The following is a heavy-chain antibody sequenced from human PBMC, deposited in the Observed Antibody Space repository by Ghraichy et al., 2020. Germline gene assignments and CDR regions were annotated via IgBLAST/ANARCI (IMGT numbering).Heavy chain of an antibody. V-gene: IGHV4-4*02. J-gene: IGHJ4*02. Sequence: GSLSLTCAVSGASISSKNWWSWVRQPPGKGLEWIGEMYNSGTTNYNPSLKSRVTISIDTSKNQFSLKLTSVTAADTAVFYCARHIGVPGTRGFDYWGQGILVTVSS. D-gene: IGHD6-19*01. CDR3: ARHIGVPGTRGFDY. CDR1: GASISSKNW. CDR2: MYNSGTT.